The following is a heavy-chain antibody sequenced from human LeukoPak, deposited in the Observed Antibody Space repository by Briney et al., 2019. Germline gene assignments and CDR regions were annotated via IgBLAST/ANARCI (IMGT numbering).Heavy chain of an antibody. CDR2: ISGSGGST. CDR3: AKERITMIVAGAYFDY. CDR1: GFTFSSHY. Sequence: GGSLRLSCAASGFTFSSHYMTWVRQAPGKGLEWVSGISGSGGSTYYEDSVKGRFTISRDNSKNTLYLQMNSLRAEDTAVYYCAKERITMIVAGAYFDYWGQGTLVTVSS. J-gene: IGHJ4*02. D-gene: IGHD3-22*01. V-gene: IGHV3-23*01.